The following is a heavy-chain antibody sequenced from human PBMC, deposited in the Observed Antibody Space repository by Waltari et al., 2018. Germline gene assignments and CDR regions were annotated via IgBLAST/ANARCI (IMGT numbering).Heavy chain of an antibody. J-gene: IGHJ4*02. V-gene: IGHV3-74*01. D-gene: IGHD3-16*01. CDR1: GFTFSSYW. Sequence: EVQLVESGGGLVQLGGSLRLSCAASGFTFSSYWMPWVRQVPGKGLGWVSRIDSDGGLISDAESVKGRVTISRDNAKNTLYLQTNSLSGEDTAVYYCARGLGDYWGQGTLVTVSS. CDR2: IDSDGGLI. CDR3: ARGLGDY.